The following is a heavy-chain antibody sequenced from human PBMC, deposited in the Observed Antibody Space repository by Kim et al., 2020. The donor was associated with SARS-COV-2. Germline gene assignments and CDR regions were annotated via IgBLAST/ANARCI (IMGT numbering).Heavy chain of an antibody. Sequence: GGSLRLSCAASGFTFSSYGMHWVRQAPGKGLEWVAVISYDGSNKYYADSVKGRFTISRYNSKNTLYLQMNSLRAEDTAVYYCAKDGYSSSWYGHHDYGM. CDR3: AKDGYSSSWYGHHDYGM. CDR1: GFTFSSYG. J-gene: IGHJ6*01. CDR2: ISYDGSNK. V-gene: IGHV3-30*18. D-gene: IGHD6-13*01.